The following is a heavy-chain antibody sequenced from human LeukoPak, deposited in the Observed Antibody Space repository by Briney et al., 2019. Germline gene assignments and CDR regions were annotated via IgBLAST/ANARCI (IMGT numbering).Heavy chain of an antibody. CDR3: ARVACSSTSCYIRY. CDR1: GGSISDYY. CDR2: IYYSGRT. Sequence: SETLSLTCTVSGGSISDYYWNWMRQPPGKGLEWIGYIYYSGRTNYNPSLKSRVSISVDTSKNQFSLKLSSVTAADTAVYYCARVACSSTSCYIRYWGQGTLVTVSS. J-gene: IGHJ4*02. V-gene: IGHV4-59*08. D-gene: IGHD2-2*02.